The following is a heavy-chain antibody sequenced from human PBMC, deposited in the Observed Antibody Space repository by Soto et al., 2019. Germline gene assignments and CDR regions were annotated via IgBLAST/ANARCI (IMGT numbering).Heavy chain of an antibody. Sequence: PGGSLRLSCAASGFTFSSYSMNWVRQAPGKGLEWVSYISSSSSTIYYADSVKGRFTISRDNAKNSLYLQMNSLRAEDTAVYYCARDHHGDYYLPYYYYGMDVWGQGTTVTVS. CDR2: ISSSSSTI. J-gene: IGHJ6*02. CDR3: ARDHHGDYYLPYYYYGMDV. CDR1: GFTFSSYS. V-gene: IGHV3-48*01. D-gene: IGHD4-17*01.